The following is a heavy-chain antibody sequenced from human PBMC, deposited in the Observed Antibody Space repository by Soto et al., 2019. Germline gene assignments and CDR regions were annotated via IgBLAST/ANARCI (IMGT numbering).Heavy chain of an antibody. CDR3: ARPRITMVRGVASNYYGMDV. J-gene: IGHJ6*02. Sequence: ASVKVSCKASGYTFTSYGISWVRQAPGQGLEWMGWISAYNGNTNYAQKLQGRVTMTTDTSTSTAYMELRSLRSDDTAVYYCARPRITMVRGVASNYYGMDVWGQGTTVTVYS. D-gene: IGHD3-10*01. CDR1: GYTFTSYG. V-gene: IGHV1-18*01. CDR2: ISAYNGNT.